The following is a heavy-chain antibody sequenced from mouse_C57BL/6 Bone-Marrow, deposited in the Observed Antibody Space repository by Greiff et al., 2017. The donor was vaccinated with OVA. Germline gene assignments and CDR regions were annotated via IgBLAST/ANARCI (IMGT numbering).Heavy chain of an antibody. J-gene: IGHJ3*01. CDR2: IDPETGGT. D-gene: IGHD2-1*01. CDR1: GYTFTDYV. V-gene: IGHV1-15*01. Sequence: QVQLQQSGAELVRPGASVTLSYKASGYTFTDYVMHWVKQTPVHGLEWIGAIDPETGGTAYNQKFKGKAILTADKSSSTAYMELRSLTSEDSAVYYCTREVLYYAYGGWFAYWGQGTLVTVSA. CDR3: TREVLYYAYGGWFAY.